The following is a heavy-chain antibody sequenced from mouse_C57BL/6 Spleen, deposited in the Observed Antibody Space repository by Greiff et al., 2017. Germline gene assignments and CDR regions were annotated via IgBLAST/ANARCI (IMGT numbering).Heavy chain of an antibody. Sequence: VQLKESGGGLVKPGGSLKLSCAASGFTFSSYTMSWVRQTPEKRLEWVATISGGGGNTYYPDSVKGRFTISRDNAKNTLYLQMSSLRSEDTALYYCARQVYGNYLYYAMDYWGQGTSVTVSS. CDR2: ISGGGGNT. J-gene: IGHJ4*01. V-gene: IGHV5-9*01. CDR1: GFTFSSYT. D-gene: IGHD2-10*02. CDR3: ARQVYGNYLYYAMDY.